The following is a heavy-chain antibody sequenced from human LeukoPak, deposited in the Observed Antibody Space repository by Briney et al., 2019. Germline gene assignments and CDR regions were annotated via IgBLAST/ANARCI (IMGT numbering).Heavy chain of an antibody. V-gene: IGHV4-34*01. D-gene: IGHD2-8*02. CDR1: GGSFSGYY. J-gene: IGHJ5*02. CDR2: INHSGST. CDR3: ARAVVYAIRRFDP. Sequence: SETLSLTCAVYGGSFSGYYWSWIRQPPGKGREWIGEINHSGSTNYNPSLKSRVTISVDTSKNQFSLKLSSVTAADTAVYYCARAVVYAIRRFDPWGQGTLVTVSS.